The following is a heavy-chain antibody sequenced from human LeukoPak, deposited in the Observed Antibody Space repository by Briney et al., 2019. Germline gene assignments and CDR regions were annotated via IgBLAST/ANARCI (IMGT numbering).Heavy chain of an antibody. J-gene: IGHJ5*02. Sequence: ASVKVSFKASGYTFTGYYMHWVRQAPGQGLEWMGWINPNSGGTNYAQKFQGRVTITRDTSISTAYMELSRLRSDDTAVYYCARDLEILTVSWFDPWGQGTLVTVSS. CDR3: ARDLEILTVSWFDP. D-gene: IGHD3-9*01. V-gene: IGHV1-2*02. CDR1: GYTFTGYY. CDR2: INPNSGGT.